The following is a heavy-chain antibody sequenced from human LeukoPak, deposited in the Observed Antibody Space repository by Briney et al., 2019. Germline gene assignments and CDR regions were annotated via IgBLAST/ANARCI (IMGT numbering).Heavy chain of an antibody. D-gene: IGHD2-2*01. CDR1: RLTFSNYA. V-gene: IGHV3-23*01. J-gene: IGHJ6*02. CDR3: AKIRECSTTSCYRTYGMDV. Sequence: GGSLRLSCAASRLTFSNYAMSWVRQAPGKGLEWVSVISYSGGSTYYADSVKGRFTISRDNSKNTLYLQMNSLRAEDTAVYFCAKIRECSTTSCYRTYGMDVWGQRTTVTVSS. CDR2: ISYSGGST.